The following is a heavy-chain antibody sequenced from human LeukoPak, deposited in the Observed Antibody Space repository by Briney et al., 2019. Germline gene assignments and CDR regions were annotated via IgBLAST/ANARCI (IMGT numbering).Heavy chain of an antibody. CDR3: ARSQSSSLIDY. CDR2: ISYNGNNR. J-gene: IGHJ4*02. D-gene: IGHD6-13*01. V-gene: IGHV3-30-3*01. CDR1: GFTFSNYA. Sequence: PGGSLRLSCAASGFTFSNYAIHWVRQAPGKGLEWVAFISYNGNNRYYADSVKGRFTFSRDNSKNTLYLQMNSLTVEDTAVYYCARSQSSSLIDYWGQGTLVTVSS.